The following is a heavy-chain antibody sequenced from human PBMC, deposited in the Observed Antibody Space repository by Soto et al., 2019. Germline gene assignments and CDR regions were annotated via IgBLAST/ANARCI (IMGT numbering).Heavy chain of an antibody. V-gene: IGHV5-10-1*01. CDR1: GYSFTSYW. J-gene: IGHJ4*02. CDR2: IDPSDSYT. CDR3: ARGNGDSDY. D-gene: IGHD4-17*01. Sequence: GESLKISCKGSGYSFTSYWISWVRQMPGKGLEWMGRIDPSDSYTNYSPSFQGHVTISADNAKNSLYLQMNSLRAEDTAVYYCARGNGDSDYWGQGTLVTVSS.